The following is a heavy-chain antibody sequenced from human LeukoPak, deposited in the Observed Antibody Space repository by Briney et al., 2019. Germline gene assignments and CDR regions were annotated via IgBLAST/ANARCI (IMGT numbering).Heavy chain of an antibody. CDR2: IIPIFGTA. CDR3: ARGAATRLDY. D-gene: IGHD6-25*01. CDR1: GGTFSIYA. J-gene: IGHJ4*02. V-gene: IGHV1-69*13. Sequence: SVKVSFTASGGTFSIYAISWVRQAPGQGLEWMGGIIPIFGTANYAQKFQGRVTITADESTSTAYMELSSLRSEDTAVYYCARGAATRLDYWGQGTLVTVSS.